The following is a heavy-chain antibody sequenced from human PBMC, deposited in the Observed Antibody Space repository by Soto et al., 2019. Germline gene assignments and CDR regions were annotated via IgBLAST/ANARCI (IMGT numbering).Heavy chain of an antibody. J-gene: IGHJ4*02. D-gene: IGHD1-26*01. V-gene: IGHV4-30-4*01. Sequence: QVQLQEPGPRLVEPSQTLSLTCTVSGGSISSGYYYWSWIRQPPGTGLEWIGHIYNSGSTYSNPSLKSRITLSVDMSKNQFSLKLSSVTAADTAVYYCARGPSGDKVDYWGQGTLVTVSS. CDR3: ARGPSGDKVDY. CDR2: IYNSGST. CDR1: GGSISSGYYY.